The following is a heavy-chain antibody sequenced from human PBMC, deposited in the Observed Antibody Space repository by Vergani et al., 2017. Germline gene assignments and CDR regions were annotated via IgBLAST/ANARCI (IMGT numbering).Heavy chain of an antibody. V-gene: IGHV1-2*02. CDR3: SRDLGYCSGXKCTPPGHYRMDV. J-gene: IGHJ6*02. CDR1: GYTFIGYY. Sequence: QVLLVQSGAEVKKPGASVQVSCKASGYTFIGYYIHWVRQAPGQGLEWMGWINPDTGGTNYTQKFQGRVTMSRDTSISTAYMEVTRLKSDDTAEYFCSRDLGYCSGXKCTPPGHYRMDVWGQGTAVTVSS. D-gene: IGHD2-15*01. CDR2: INPDTGGT.